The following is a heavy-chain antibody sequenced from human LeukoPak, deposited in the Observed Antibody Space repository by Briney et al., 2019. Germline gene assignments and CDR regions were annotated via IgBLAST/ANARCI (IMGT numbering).Heavy chain of an antibody. CDR1: GFSFSNYA. CDR2: ITSGTRT. J-gene: IGHJ4*02. D-gene: IGHD6-19*01. CDR3: ARDTSWLGFDY. Sequence: QSGGSLRLSCATSGFSFSNYAMSWVRQAPGKGLEWVSGITSGTRTYYADSVKGRFAISRDNSKNTMYLQMNSLRAEDTAVYYCARDTSWLGFDYWGQGILVTVSS. V-gene: IGHV3-23*01.